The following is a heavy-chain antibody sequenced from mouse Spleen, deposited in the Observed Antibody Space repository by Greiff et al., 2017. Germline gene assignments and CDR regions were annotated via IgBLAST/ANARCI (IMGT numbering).Heavy chain of an antibody. CDR1: GFSLTGYG. CDR3: ARGGYYDGFAY. J-gene: IGHJ3*01. Sequence: VQVVESGPGLVAPSQSLSITCTVSGFSLTGYGVNWVRQPPGKGLEWLGMIWGDGSTDYNSALKSRLSISKDNSKSQVFLKMNSLQTDDTARYYCARGGYYDGFAYWGQGTLVTVSA. V-gene: IGHV2-6-7*01. D-gene: IGHD1-1*01. CDR2: IWGDGST.